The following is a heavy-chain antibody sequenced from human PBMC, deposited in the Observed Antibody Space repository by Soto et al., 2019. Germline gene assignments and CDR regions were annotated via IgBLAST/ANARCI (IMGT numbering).Heavy chain of an antibody. V-gene: IGHV3-48*02. CDR3: ANQKIRFSVAGTPYGLGV. Sequence: EGQLVESGGNLVRPGGSLRLSCEASGFVFSTYSMNWVRQAPGKGLEWISYISSTSGTIYYADSVKGRFTIFRDNAKNSLFLQRNGLRDDATAVYYCANQKIRFSVAGTPYGLGVWGQGTTVTVSS. D-gene: IGHD6-19*01. CDR2: ISSTSGTI. CDR1: GFVFSTYS. J-gene: IGHJ6*02.